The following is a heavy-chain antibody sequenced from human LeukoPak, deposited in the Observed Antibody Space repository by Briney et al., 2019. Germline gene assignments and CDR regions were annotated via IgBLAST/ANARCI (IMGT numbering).Heavy chain of an antibody. D-gene: IGHD6-19*01. J-gene: IGHJ4*02. CDR1: GFTLSSYA. CDR2: ISYDGSNK. CDR3: ARDRPKYSSGWYGVGY. V-gene: IGHV3-30*04. Sequence: GRSLRLSCAASGFTLSSYAMHWVRQAPGKGLEWVAVISYDGSNKYYADSVKGRFTISRDNSKNTLYLQMNSLRAEDTAVYYCARDRPKYSSGWYGVGYWGQGTLVTVSS.